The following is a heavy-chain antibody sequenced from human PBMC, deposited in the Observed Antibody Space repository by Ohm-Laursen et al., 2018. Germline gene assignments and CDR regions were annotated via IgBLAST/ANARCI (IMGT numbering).Heavy chain of an antibody. J-gene: IGHJ3*02. CDR3: AKVYYCSGGSCYSWELTNGFDI. Sequence: SLRLSCTASGFTFSSYAMSWVRQAPGKGLEWVSSISGNAVRTYDADSVKGRFSISRDNSKNTVHLQMNSLRAEDTAVYYCAKVYYCSGGSCYSWELTNGFDIWGQGTMVTISS. V-gene: IGHV3-23*01. CDR1: GFTFSSYA. CDR2: ISGNAVRT. D-gene: IGHD2-15*01.